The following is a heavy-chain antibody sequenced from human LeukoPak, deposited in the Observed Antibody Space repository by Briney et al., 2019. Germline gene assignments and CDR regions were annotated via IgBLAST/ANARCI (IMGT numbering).Heavy chain of an antibody. CDR2: IYHSGST. V-gene: IGHV4-30-2*01. Sequence: SETLSLTCAVSGGSTSSGGYSWSWIRQPPGKGLEWIGYIYHSGSTYYNPSLKSRVTISVDRSKNQFSLKLSSVTAADTAVYYCARARGYSYIVDYWGQGTLVTVSS. CDR1: GGSTSSGGYS. J-gene: IGHJ4*02. CDR3: ARARGYSYIVDY. D-gene: IGHD5-18*01.